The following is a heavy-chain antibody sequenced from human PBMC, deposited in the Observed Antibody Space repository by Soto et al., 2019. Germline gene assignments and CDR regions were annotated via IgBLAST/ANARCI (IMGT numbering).Heavy chain of an antibody. V-gene: IGHV4-34*01. CDR2: INHSGST. CDR3: ARGGKYDSGGRRSGGFQH. Sequence: QVQLQQWGAGLLKPSETLSLTCAVYGGSFSGYYWSWIRQPPGKGLEWIGEINHSGSTNYNPSLKSRVTISVDTSKNQFSLKLSSVTAADTAVYYCARGGKYDSGGRRSGGFQHWGQGTLVTVSS. J-gene: IGHJ1*01. D-gene: IGHD3-22*01. CDR1: GGSFSGYY.